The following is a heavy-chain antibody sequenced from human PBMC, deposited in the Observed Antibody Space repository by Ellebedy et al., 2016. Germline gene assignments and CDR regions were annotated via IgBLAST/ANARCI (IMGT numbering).Heavy chain of an antibody. D-gene: IGHD6-19*01. CDR3: ARNVGYSSGWYEDWFDP. CDR1: GYTFTSYG. Sequence: APVKVSCKASGYTFTSYGISWVRQAPGQGLEWMGWISAYNGNTNYAQKLQGRVTMTRDTSTSTVYMELSSLRSEDTAVYYCARNVGYSSGWYEDWFDPWGQGTLVTVSS. CDR2: ISAYNGNT. J-gene: IGHJ5*02. V-gene: IGHV1-18*01.